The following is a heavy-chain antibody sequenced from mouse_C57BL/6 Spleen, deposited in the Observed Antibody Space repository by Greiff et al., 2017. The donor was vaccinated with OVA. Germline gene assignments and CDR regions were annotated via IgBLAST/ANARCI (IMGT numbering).Heavy chain of an antibody. Sequence: EVQLQQSGPELVKPGASVKIPCKASGYTFTDYNMDWVKQSHGKSLEWIGDINPNNGGTIYNQKFKGKATLTVDKSSSTAYMELRSLTSEDTAVYYCARGSKTRQLRLFFDYWGQGTTLTVSS. CDR1: GYTFTDYN. V-gene: IGHV1-18*01. J-gene: IGHJ2*01. CDR3: ARGSKTRQLRLFFDY. CDR2: INPNNGGT. D-gene: IGHD3-2*02.